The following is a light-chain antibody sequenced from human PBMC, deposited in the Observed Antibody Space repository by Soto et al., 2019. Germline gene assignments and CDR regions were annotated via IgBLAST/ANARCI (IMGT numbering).Light chain of an antibody. CDR2: DAS. Sequence: EIVLTQSPATLSLSPGERATLSCRASQSVSSYLAWYQQKPGQAPRLLIYDASNRATGIPDRFSGSGSGTDFTLTISSLEPEDFAVYFCQIRSNWPPITFGQGTRLEIK. V-gene: IGKV3-11*01. J-gene: IGKJ5*01. CDR3: QIRSNWPPIT. CDR1: QSVSSY.